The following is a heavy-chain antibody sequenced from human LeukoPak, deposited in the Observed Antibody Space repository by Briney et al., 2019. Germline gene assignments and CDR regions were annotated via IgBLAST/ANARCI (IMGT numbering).Heavy chain of an antibody. V-gene: IGHV4-38-2*02. D-gene: IGHD4-17*01. CDR3: ARHSYGDYVPIDY. Sequence: SETLSLTCTVSGYSISSGFYWGWIRQPPGKGLEWIGSIYHSGSTYYNPSLKSRVTISVDTSKNQFSLKLSSVTAADTAVYYCARHSYGDYVPIDYWGQGTLVTVSS. CDR1: GYSISSGFY. CDR2: IYHSGST. J-gene: IGHJ4*02.